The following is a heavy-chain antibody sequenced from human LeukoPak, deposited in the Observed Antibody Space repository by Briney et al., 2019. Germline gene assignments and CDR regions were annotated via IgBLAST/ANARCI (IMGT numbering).Heavy chain of an antibody. CDR3: ARAAMVRGVDYFDY. CDR1: GFTFSSYS. D-gene: IGHD3-10*01. V-gene: IGHV3-23*01. J-gene: IGHJ4*02. Sequence: GGSLRLSCAASGFTFSSYSMTWVRQAPGKGLEWVSVISGSGGITYYADSVKGRFTISRDDSKNTLYLQMTRLRVEDTAVYYCARAAMVRGVDYFDYWGQGTLATVSS. CDR2: ISGSGGIT.